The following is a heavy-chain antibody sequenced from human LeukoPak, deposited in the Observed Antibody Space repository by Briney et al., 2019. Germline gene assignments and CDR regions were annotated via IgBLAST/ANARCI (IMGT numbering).Heavy chain of an antibody. V-gene: IGHV4-34*01. J-gene: IGHJ6*02. D-gene: IGHD2-2*01. CDR1: GGSLTAYC. Sequence: SETLSLTCAVYGGSLTAYCWTWIRQPPGKGLEWIGEINRPGTTNYNPALKSRVSISVDTSKNQFFLKLRSVTAADTAVYFCARVRYYHFYGVDVWGQATTVTVSS. CDR3: ARVRYYHFYGVDV. CDR2: INRPGTT.